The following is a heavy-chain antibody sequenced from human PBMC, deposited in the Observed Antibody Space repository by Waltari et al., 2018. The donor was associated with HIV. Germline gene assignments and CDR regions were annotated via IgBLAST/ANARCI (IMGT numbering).Heavy chain of an antibody. V-gene: IGHV3-21*02. CDR3: ARERDGYNA. J-gene: IGHJ4*02. CDR1: GFSFSGYS. CDR2: ISSSSSYI. D-gene: IGHD5-12*01. Sequence: EVQLVESGGGLVKPGGSLRLSCAAHGFSFSGYSMNWVRQAPGKGLECVSSISSSSSYIYYADSVKGRFTISRDNAKNSLYLQMDSLRAEDTAVYYCARERDGYNAWGQGTLVTVSS.